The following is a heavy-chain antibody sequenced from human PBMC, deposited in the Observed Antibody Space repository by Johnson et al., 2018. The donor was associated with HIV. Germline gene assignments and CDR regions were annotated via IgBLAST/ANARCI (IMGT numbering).Heavy chain of an antibody. Sequence: QVQLVESGGGLVKPGGSLRLSCVTSGFGFSTYYMSWIRQAPGKGLECLSYISSSGSSIYYTDSVKGRFTISRDNTKNTLYLQMNSLRAEDTAVYYCARDRAEAYYYDSSGRKSGFDIWGQGTMVTVSS. V-gene: IGHV3-11*04. J-gene: IGHJ3*02. D-gene: IGHD3-22*01. CDR2: ISSSGSSI. CDR1: GFGFSTYY. CDR3: ARDRAEAYYYDSSGRKSGFDI.